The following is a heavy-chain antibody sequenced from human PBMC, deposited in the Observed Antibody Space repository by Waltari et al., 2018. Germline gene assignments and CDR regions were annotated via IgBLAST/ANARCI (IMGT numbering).Heavy chain of an antibody. J-gene: IGHJ6*03. D-gene: IGHD6-13*01. V-gene: IGHV3-9*01. Sequence: EVQLVESGGGLVQPGRSLRLSCAASGFSFVDYAMHWVRQAPGKGLEWVAGVSWKRGNLGYADSVQGRFTISRDDAKNSLYLQMNSLRAEDTAVYYCAKDVAAGDPPNYYSYMDVWGKGTTVTVSS. CDR1: GFSFVDYA. CDR2: VSWKRGNL. CDR3: AKDVAAGDPPNYYSYMDV.